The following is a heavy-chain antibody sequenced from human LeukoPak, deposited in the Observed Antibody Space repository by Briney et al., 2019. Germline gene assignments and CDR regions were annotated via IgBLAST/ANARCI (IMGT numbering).Heavy chain of an antibody. D-gene: IGHD3-22*01. Sequence: SETLSLTCTVSGGSISSYYWSWIRQPPGKGLEWIGYIYYSGSTNYNPSLKSRVTISVDTSKNQFSLKLSSVTAADTAVYYCARTLYYYDSSGYYPSNDAFDIWGQGTMVTVS. CDR3: ARTLYYYDSSGYYPSNDAFDI. CDR1: GGSISSYY. J-gene: IGHJ3*02. CDR2: IYYSGST. V-gene: IGHV4-59*08.